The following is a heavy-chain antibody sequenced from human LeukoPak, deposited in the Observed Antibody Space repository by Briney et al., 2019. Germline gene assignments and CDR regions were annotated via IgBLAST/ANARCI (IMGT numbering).Heavy chain of an antibody. CDR2: IRYDGSNK. CDR1: GFTFSSYG. V-gene: IGHV3-33*01. CDR3: ARQDYDILTGYRYYYYGMDV. D-gene: IGHD3-9*01. Sequence: PGGSLRLSCAASGFTFSSYGMHWVRQAPGKGLEWVAVIRYDGSNKYYADSVKGRFTISRDNSKNTLYLQMNSLRAEDTAVYYCARQDYDILTGYRYYYYGMDVWGQGTTVTVSS. J-gene: IGHJ6*02.